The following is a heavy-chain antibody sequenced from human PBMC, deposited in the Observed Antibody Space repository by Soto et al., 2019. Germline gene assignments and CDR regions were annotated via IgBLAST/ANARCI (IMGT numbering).Heavy chain of an antibody. Sequence: SVKVSCKASGGTFTELCLHWVRQAPGQGLEWMGGIIPIFGTPNYAQKFQGRVIITADEFTSTAHMELSSLRSEDTAVYYCARGWDHYDSSGLLTWFDPWGQGTLVTVSS. CDR3: ARGWDHYDSSGLLTWFDP. CDR2: IIPIFGTP. CDR1: GGTFTELC. D-gene: IGHD3-22*01. J-gene: IGHJ5*02. V-gene: IGHV1-69*13.